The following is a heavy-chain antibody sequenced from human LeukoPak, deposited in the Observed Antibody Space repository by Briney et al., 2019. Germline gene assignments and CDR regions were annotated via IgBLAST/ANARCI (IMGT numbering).Heavy chain of an antibody. CDR2: ISGSGGST. D-gene: IGHD4-17*01. J-gene: IGHJ4*02. V-gene: IGHV3-23*01. CDR3: AKPLYGDYYFDY. Sequence: PGGSPRLSCAASGFTFSSYAMSWVRQAPGKGLEWVSAISGSGGSTYYADSVKGRFTISRDNSKNTLYLQMNSLRAEDTAVYYCAKPLYGDYYFDYWGQGTLVAVSS. CDR1: GFTFSSYA.